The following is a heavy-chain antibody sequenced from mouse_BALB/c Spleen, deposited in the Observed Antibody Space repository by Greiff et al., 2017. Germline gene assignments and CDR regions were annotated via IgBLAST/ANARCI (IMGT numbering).Heavy chain of an antibody. V-gene: IGHV5-17*02. CDR1: GFTFSSFG. CDR2: ISSGSSTI. D-gene: IGHD1-1*01. CDR3: ARGGLRGYYYAMDY. Sequence: EVKLVESGGGLVQPGGSRKLSCAASGFTFSSFGMHWVRQAPEKGLEWVAYISSGSSTIYYADTVKGRFTISRDNPKNTLFLQMTSLRSEDTAMYYCARGGLRGYYYAMDYWGQGTSVTVSS. J-gene: IGHJ4*01.